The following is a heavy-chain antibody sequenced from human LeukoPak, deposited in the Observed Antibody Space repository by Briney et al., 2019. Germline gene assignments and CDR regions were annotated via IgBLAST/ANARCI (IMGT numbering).Heavy chain of an antibody. D-gene: IGHD2-21*02. Sequence: GGSLRLSCTASGFPFSSYAMSWVRQAPGKGLEWVSLINRRGHTFYADSVKGRFTISRDNSRNSVFLQMNSLRPEDTALYHCAKEVDCPSDCLFFHSWGQGTLVTVSS. J-gene: IGHJ4*02. CDR3: AKEVDCPSDCLFFHS. CDR1: GFPFSSYA. CDR2: INRRGHT. V-gene: IGHV3-43*02.